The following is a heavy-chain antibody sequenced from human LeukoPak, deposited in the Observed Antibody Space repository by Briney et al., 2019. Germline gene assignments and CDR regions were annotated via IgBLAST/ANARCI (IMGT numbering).Heavy chain of an antibody. V-gene: IGHV4-31*03. Sequence: SETLSLTCTVSGGSISSGGYYWSWTRQHPGKGLEWIGYIYYSGSTYYNPSLKSRVTISVDTSKNQFSLKLSSVTAADTAVYYCAREGVAAAGTRDYDAFDIWGQGTMVTVSS. J-gene: IGHJ3*02. CDR1: GGSISSGGYY. CDR2: IYYSGST. D-gene: IGHD6-13*01. CDR3: AREGVAAAGTRDYDAFDI.